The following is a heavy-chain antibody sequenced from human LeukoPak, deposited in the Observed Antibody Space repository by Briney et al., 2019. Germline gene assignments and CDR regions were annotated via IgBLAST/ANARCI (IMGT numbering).Heavy chain of an antibody. J-gene: IGHJ4*02. Sequence: SETLSLTCAVYGGSFSGYYWSWIRQPPGKGLGWIGEINHSGSTNYNPSLKSRVTISVDTSKNQFSLKLSSVTAADTAVYYCASSSFFAYWGQGTLVTVSS. CDR2: INHSGST. D-gene: IGHD6-13*01. CDR3: ASSSFFAY. V-gene: IGHV4-34*01. CDR1: GGSFSGYY.